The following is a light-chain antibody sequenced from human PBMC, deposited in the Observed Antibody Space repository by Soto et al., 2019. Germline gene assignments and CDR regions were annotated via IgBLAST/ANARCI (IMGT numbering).Light chain of an antibody. CDR1: QTISSW. V-gene: IGKV1-5*01. CDR2: DAS. Sequence: IRMTQSPSTLSGSVGDRVTITCRASQTISSWLAWYQQKPGKAPKILISDASILESGVPSRFSGTGSGTEFTLTIISLQPDDFATYYCQQYETFSGTFGPGTKVDI. CDR3: QQYETFSGT. J-gene: IGKJ1*01.